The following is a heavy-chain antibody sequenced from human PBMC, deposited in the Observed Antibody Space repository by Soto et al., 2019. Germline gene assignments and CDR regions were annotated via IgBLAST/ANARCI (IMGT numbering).Heavy chain of an antibody. CDR2: INPSGGST. V-gene: IGHV1-46*01. D-gene: IGHD6-6*01. CDR1: GYSLTSYY. Sequence: QVQLVQSGAEVKKPGASVKVSCKASGYSLTSYYMHWVRQAPGQGLGWMGLINPSGGSTSYAQKCQARVTMTRDTSASTVYMDLSSLRSEDTAVYSCAFEYSSSSRYGMDVWGQGTTVTVSS. CDR3: AFEYSSSSRYGMDV. J-gene: IGHJ6*02.